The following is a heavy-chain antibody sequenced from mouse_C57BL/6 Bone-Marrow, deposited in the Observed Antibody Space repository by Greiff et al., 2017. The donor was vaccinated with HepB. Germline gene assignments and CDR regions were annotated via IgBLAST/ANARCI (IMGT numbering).Heavy chain of an antibody. Sequence: VQLQQPGAELVKPGASVKLSCKASGYTFTSYWMHWVKQRPGQGLEWIGMIHPNSGSTNYNEKFKSKATLTVDISSSTAYMQLSSLTSEDSAVYYCARDDGYPSYDMDYWGQGTSVTVSS. CDR3: ARDDGYPSYDMDY. CDR2: IHPNSGST. D-gene: IGHD2-3*01. CDR1: GYTFTSYW. V-gene: IGHV1-64*01. J-gene: IGHJ4*01.